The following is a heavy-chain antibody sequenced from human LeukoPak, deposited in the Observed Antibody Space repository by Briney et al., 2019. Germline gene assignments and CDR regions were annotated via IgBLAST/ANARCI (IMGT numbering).Heavy chain of an antibody. Sequence: SETLSLTCTVSGGSISSSSYYWGWIRQPPGKGLEWIGEINHSGSTNYNPSLKSRVTISVDTSKNQFSLKLSSVTAADTAVYYCARVFPDILTGLADYYYYGMDVWGQGTTVTVSS. CDR1: GGSISSSSYY. CDR3: ARVFPDILTGLADYYYYGMDV. D-gene: IGHD3-9*01. J-gene: IGHJ6*02. CDR2: INHSGST. V-gene: IGHV4-39*07.